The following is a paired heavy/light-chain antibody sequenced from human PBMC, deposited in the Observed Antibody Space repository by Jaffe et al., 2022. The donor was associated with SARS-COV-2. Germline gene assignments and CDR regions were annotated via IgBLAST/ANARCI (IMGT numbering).Heavy chain of an antibody. CDR1: GGSVSSGSYY. J-gene: IGHJ6*03. CDR3: ARGDWYYMDV. Sequence: QVQLQESGPGLVKPSETLSLTCTVSGGSVSSGSYYWSWIRQPPGKGLEWIGFIYYSGTTTYNPSLKSRVTISLDTSKHHFSLKLSSVTAADTAVYYCARGDWYYMDVWGKGTTVTVSS. V-gene: IGHV4-61*03. CDR2: IYYSGTT. D-gene: IGHD3-9*01.
Light chain of an antibody. CDR2: AAS. Sequence: DIQMTQSPSFVSASVGDRVTITCRASQGISIWLAWYQQKPGKAPKLLIYAASSLQSGVPSRFSGSGSRTDFTLTISSLQPEDFATYYCQQANSFPRTFGQGTKVEIK. J-gene: IGKJ1*01. CDR3: QQANSFPRT. CDR1: QGISIW. V-gene: IGKV1-12*01.